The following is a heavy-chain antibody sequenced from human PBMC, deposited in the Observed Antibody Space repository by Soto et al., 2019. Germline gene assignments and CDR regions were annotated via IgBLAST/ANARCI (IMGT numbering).Heavy chain of an antibody. V-gene: IGHV5-51*01. D-gene: IGHD6-19*01. J-gene: IGHJ4*02. CDR3: ARHRKFVEQWPIDY. CDR2: IYPGDSDT. Sequence: PGESLKISCKVSGYSFTSYWIAWVRQMPGKGLEWMGIIYPGDSDTTYSPSFQGQVTISADKSISTAYLQWSSLKASDTAMYYCARHRKFVEQWPIDYWGQGTLVTVSS. CDR1: GYSFTSYW.